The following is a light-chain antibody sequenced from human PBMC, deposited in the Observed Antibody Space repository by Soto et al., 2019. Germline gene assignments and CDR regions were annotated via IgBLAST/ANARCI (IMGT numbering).Light chain of an antibody. CDR1: RSNIGAGYD. J-gene: IGLJ2*01. CDR3: QSYDSGLSGSV. Sequence: QSVLTQPPSVSGAPGQRVTISCTGSRSNIGAGYDVHWYQQLPGTAPKLLISGNTNRPSGVPDRFSGSKSGTSASLAITGLQAEDEAEYFCQSYDSGLSGSVFGGGTKLTV. CDR2: GNT. V-gene: IGLV1-40*01.